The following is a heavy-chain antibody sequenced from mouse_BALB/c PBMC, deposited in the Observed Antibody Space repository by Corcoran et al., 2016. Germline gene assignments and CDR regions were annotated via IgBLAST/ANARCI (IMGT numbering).Heavy chain of an antibody. CDR2: INTYTGEP. CDR1: GYTFTNYG. D-gene: IGHD1-1*01. Sequence: QIQLVQPGPELKKPGETVKISCKASGYTFTNYGMNWVKQAPGKGLKWMGWINTYTGEPTYADDFKGRFAFSLETSASTAYLQINNLKNEDMATYFCARSYYGSSMDYWGQGTSVTVSS. CDR3: ARSYYGSSMDY. V-gene: IGHV9-1*02. J-gene: IGHJ4*01.